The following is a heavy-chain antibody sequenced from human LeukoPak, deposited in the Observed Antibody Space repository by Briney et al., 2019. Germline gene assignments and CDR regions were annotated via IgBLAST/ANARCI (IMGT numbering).Heavy chain of an antibody. CDR2: FDSEDGET. CDR1: GYTLTELS. D-gene: IGHD2-2*01. Sequence: ASVKVSCKVSGYTLTELSMHWVRQAPGKGPEWMGGFDSEDGETIYAQKFQGRVTMTEDTSTDTAYMELSSLRSEDTAVYYCATHRHYCSSTTCYLDYWGQGTLVTVSS. J-gene: IGHJ4*02. V-gene: IGHV1-24*01. CDR3: ATHRHYCSSTTCYLDY.